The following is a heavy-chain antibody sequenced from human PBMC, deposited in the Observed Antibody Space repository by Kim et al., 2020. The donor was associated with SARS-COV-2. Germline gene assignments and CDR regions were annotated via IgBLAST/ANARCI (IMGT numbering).Heavy chain of an antibody. D-gene: IGHD3-3*01. J-gene: IGHJ4*02. CDR3: SGGDYDFWSGYYTLGY. Sequence: ASVKVSCKASGYTFTSYAMNWVRQAPGQGLEWMGWINTNTGNPTYAQGLTGRFVFSLDTSVSTAYLQISSLKAEDTAVYYCSGGDYDFWSGYYTLGYWGQGTLVTVPS. CDR2: INTNTGNP. CDR1: GYTFTSYA. V-gene: IGHV7-4-1*02.